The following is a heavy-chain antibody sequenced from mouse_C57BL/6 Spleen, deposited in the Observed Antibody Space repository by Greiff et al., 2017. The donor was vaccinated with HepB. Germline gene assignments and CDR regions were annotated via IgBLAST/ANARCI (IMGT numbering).Heavy chain of an antibody. CDR2: IDPSDSET. J-gene: IGHJ1*03. V-gene: IGHV1-52*01. D-gene: IGHD1-1*01. CDR3: ARSPYCSSRDWYFDV. CDR1: GYTFTSYW. Sequence: QVQLLQPGAELVRPGSSVKLSCKASGYTFTSYWMHWVKQRPIQGLEWIGNIDPSDSETHYNQKFKDKFTLTVDKSTNTAYMQLSSLTSEDSAVYYCARSPYCSSRDWYFDVWGTGTTVTVSS.